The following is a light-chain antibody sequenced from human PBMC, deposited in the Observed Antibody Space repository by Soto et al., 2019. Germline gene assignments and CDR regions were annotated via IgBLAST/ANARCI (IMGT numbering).Light chain of an antibody. CDR2: EVS. J-gene: IGKJ5*01. Sequence: IHLTQFPSSLPSSLGDRVTITFLASQGVSSHLAWHQQKPGKAPKLLIYEVSTLQSGVPSRFSGSGSGTDFTLTISSLQPEDFATYYCQHLNGYPITFGQGTRLEIK. CDR1: QGVSSH. V-gene: IGKV1-9*01. CDR3: QHLNGYPIT.